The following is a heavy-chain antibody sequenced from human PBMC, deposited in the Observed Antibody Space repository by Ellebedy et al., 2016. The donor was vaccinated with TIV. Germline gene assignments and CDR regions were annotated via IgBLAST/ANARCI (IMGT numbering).Heavy chain of an antibody. V-gene: IGHV1-46*01. CDR1: GYTFTSYY. Sequence: AASVKVSCKASGYTFTSYYMHWVRNAPGQGLEWMGIINPSGGSTSYAQKFQGRVTITRGTSASTAYMELSSLRSEDTAVYYCARFPRFLYYFDYWGQGTLVTVSS. J-gene: IGHJ4*02. CDR2: INPSGGST. D-gene: IGHD2-21*01. CDR3: ARFPRFLYYFDY.